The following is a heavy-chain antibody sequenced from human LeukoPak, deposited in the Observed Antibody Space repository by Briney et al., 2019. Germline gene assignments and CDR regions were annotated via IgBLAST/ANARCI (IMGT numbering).Heavy chain of an antibody. CDR3: ATPGRRCDYFDF. D-gene: IGHD6-25*01. CDR1: GFTLSNAW. CDR2: IKTKGDGGTT. V-gene: IGHV3-15*01. Sequence: GGSLRLSCTGSGFTLSNAWMTWVRQAPGKGLEWICRIKTKGDGGTTDYAAPVKGRFTISRDDSKNTVYLQMNSLKIEDTAVYSCATPGRRCDYFDFWGRGTLVTVSP. J-gene: IGHJ4*02.